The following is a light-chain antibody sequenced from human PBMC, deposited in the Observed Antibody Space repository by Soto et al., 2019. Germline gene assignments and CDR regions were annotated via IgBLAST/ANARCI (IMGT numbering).Light chain of an antibody. J-gene: IGKJ1*01. CDR3: QHYNNFPWA. CDR2: KAS. V-gene: IGKV1-5*03. CDR1: ESVRNW. Sequence: DIPLTQSPSTLSASVGDTVTITCRASESVRNWLAWYQQKPGQAPKFLIYKASSLESGVPSRFSGSGSGTEFTLTISSLQPDDFATYYCQHYNNFPWAFGPGTKVEIK.